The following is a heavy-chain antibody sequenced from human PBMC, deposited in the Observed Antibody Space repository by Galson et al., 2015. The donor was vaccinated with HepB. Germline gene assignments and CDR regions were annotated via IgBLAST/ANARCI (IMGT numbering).Heavy chain of an antibody. CDR3: ARVPSGWSYYFDY. Sequence: SLRLSCAASGFTFGSYSMNWVRQAPGKGLEWVSSISSSSSYIYYADSVKGRFTISRDNAKNSLYLQMNSPRAEDTAVYYCARVPSGWSYYFDYWGQGTLVTVSS. CDR2: ISSSSSYI. J-gene: IGHJ4*02. D-gene: IGHD1-26*01. V-gene: IGHV3-21*01. CDR1: GFTFGSYS.